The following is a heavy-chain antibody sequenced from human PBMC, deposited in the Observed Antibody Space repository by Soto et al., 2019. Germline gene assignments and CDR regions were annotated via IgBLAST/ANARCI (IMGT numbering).Heavy chain of an antibody. D-gene: IGHD2-2*01. J-gene: IGHJ5*02. V-gene: IGHV1-18*01. CDR2: INVYNGNK. Sequence: QVQLVQSGAEVKKPGASVKVSCKTSGYTFTSYSISWVRQAPGQGLECMGWINVYNGNKKYAQNLQGRVTMTTDTATRTAYMELRSLRSDDTAVYYCARDLAVGWFDPWGQGTLVTVSS. CDR3: ARDLAVGWFDP. CDR1: GYTFTSYS.